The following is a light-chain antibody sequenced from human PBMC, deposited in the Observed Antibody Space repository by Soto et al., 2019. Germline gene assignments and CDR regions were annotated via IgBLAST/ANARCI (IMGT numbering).Light chain of an antibody. CDR2: GAS. Sequence: EIVLTQSPGTLSLSPGERVTLSCMASQSVNSSYLAWYQHKPGQAPRLLIYGASTRATGIPDRFSGSGSGTDFTLTIARLEPGDFAVYYCQQYNSWPRTFGQGTKVDIK. V-gene: IGKV3-20*01. CDR1: QSVNSSY. J-gene: IGKJ1*01. CDR3: QQYNSWPRT.